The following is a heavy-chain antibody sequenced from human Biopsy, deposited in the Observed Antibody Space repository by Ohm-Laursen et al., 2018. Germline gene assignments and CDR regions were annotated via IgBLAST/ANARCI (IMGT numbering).Heavy chain of an antibody. CDR3: ARASASQYYGVDV. CDR1: GFSFTTVGMR. J-gene: IGHJ6*02. Sequence: TQTLTLSCTFSGFSFTTVGMRVTWIRQAPGKALEWLAHIDWAVDTRYSASLKTRLSISKDTFKDQVVLTMTDIAPVATSSYYCARASASQYYGVDVWGQGTSVTVSS. D-gene: IGHD1-26*01. V-gene: IGHV2-70*04. CDR2: IDWAVDT.